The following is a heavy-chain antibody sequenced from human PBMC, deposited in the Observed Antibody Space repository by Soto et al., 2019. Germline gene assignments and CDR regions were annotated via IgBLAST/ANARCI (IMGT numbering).Heavy chain of an antibody. J-gene: IGHJ1*01. Sequence: QVQLVQSGAEVKKPGASVKVSCKASGYTFTSYGMSWVRQAPGQGLEWMGWISAYDGKTNYGQKLQGRLTMTTDTSTSTAYMELRSLRSDDTAVYYCARARDDSSSSRVEYFQHWGQGTLVTVSS. V-gene: IGHV1-18*01. D-gene: IGHD6-6*01. CDR2: ISAYDGKT. CDR1: GYTFTSYG. CDR3: ARARDDSSSSRVEYFQH.